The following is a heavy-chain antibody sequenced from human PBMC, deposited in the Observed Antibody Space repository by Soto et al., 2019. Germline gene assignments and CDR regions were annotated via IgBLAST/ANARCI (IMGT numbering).Heavy chain of an antibody. V-gene: IGHV4-39*07. J-gene: IGHJ4*02. D-gene: IGHD2-21*02. CDR2: IYYSGST. Sequence: SETLSLTCSVSGGSINSSSYFWGWVRQPPGKGLEWIGSIYYSGSTYYNPSLRSRVTISVDTSKNQFSLKLSSVTAADTAVYYCARAGVAYCGGDCLGILDYWGQGTLVTVSS. CDR1: GGSINSSSYF. CDR3: ARAGVAYCGGDCLGILDY.